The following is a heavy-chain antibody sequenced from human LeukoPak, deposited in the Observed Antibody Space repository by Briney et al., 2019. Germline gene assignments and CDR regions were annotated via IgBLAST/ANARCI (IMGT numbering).Heavy chain of an antibody. CDR3: ARRVGSGSYYSTFDY. CDR2: IYHSGST. CDR1: GGSISSSNW. Sequence: SETLSLTCAVSGGSISSSNWWSWVRQPPGKGLEWIGEIYHSGSTNYNPSPKSRVTISVDKSKNQFSLKLSSVTAADTAVYYCARRVGSGSYYSTFDYWGQGTLVTVSS. V-gene: IGHV4-4*02. J-gene: IGHJ4*02. D-gene: IGHD3-10*01.